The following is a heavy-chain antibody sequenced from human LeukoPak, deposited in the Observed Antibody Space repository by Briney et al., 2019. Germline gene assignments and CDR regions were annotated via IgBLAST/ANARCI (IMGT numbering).Heavy chain of an antibody. CDR2: ISSSSSTI. J-gene: IGHJ6*02. D-gene: IGHD2-2*01. CDR3: ARRGVPANYYYGMDV. CDR1: GFTFSRHW. V-gene: IGHV3-48*01. Sequence: GGSLRLSCAASGFTFSRHWMNWVRQAPGKGLEWVSYISSSSSTIYYADSVKGRFTVSRDNAKNSLYLQMNSLRAEDTAVYYCARRGVPANYYYGMDVWGQGTTVTVSS.